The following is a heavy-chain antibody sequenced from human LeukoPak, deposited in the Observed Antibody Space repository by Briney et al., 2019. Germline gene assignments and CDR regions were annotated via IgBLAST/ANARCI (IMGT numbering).Heavy chain of an antibody. D-gene: IGHD3-10*01. V-gene: IGHV1-46*01. CDR2: INPSGGST. CDR3: ARESSGSYYFDY. Sequence: GASVNVSCKASGYTFTRYYMHWVRQATGQGLEWMGIINPSGGSTSYAQKLQGRVTMTRDTSTSTVYMELSSLRSEDTAVYYCARESSGSYYFDYWGQGTLVTVSS. J-gene: IGHJ4*02. CDR1: GYTFTRYY.